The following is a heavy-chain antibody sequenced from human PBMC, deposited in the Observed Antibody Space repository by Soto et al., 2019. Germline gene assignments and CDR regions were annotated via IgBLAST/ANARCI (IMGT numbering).Heavy chain of an antibody. CDR2: IWYDGSNK. CDR1: GFTFSSYG. D-gene: IGHD7-27*01. Sequence: GESLKISCAASGFTFSSYGMHWVRQAPGKGLEWVAVIWYDGSNKYYADSVKGRFTISRDNSKNTLYLQMNSLRAEDTAVYYCARDKSNWGGDAFDIWGQGTMVTVSS. V-gene: IGHV3-33*01. CDR3: ARDKSNWGGDAFDI. J-gene: IGHJ3*02.